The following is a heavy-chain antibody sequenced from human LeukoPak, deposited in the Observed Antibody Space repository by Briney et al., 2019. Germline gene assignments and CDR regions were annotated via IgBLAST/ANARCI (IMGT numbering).Heavy chain of an antibody. D-gene: IGHD6-19*01. CDR1: GFTFSSYA. V-gene: IGHV3-23*01. CDR2: ISGSGLST. J-gene: IGHJ5*02. Sequence: SGGSLRLSCAASGFTFSSYAMSWVRQAPGKGLEWVSTISGSGLSTYYADSVKGRFTISRDNSNNTLYLQMNSLRVEDTAVYYCAKSRVAVAAPRNWFDPWGQGTLVTVSP. CDR3: AKSRVAVAAPRNWFDP.